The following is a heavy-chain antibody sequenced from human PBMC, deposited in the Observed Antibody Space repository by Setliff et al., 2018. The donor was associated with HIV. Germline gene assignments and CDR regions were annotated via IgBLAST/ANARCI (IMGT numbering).Heavy chain of an antibody. D-gene: IGHD3-3*01. CDR2: IDHSGGT. J-gene: IGHJ6*03. CDR1: GGSFSGYY. Sequence: SETLSLTCAVYGGSFSGYYWSWIRRTPGKGLERIGEIDHSGGTKYNPSLKSRVTISLDTSKNQFSLKLSSVTAADTAVYYCARARFWSGYYTGDNYYYMDVWGKGTTVTVSS. CDR3: ARARFWSGYYTGDNYYYMDV. V-gene: IGHV4-34*01.